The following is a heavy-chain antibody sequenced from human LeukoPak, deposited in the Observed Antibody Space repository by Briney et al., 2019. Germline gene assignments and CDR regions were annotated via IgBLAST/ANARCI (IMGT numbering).Heavy chain of an antibody. CDR1: GDSVSSNTAA. V-gene: IGHV6-1*01. D-gene: IGHD6-13*01. J-gene: IGHJ4*02. Sequence: PSQTLSLTCAISGDSVSSNTAAWNWIRQCPSRGLEWLGRTYYRSKWYNEYAVSVKSRISINPDTTKNQFSLQLSSVTPDDTAVYYCARGWHSYYFDYWGQGTLVTVSS. CDR3: ARGWHSYYFDY. CDR2: TYYRSKWYN.